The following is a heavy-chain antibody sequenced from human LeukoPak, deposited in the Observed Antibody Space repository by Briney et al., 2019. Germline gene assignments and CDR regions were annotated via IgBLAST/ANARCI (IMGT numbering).Heavy chain of an antibody. CDR1: GFTFSSYA. Sequence: GGSLRLSCAASGFTFSSYAMSWVRQAPGKGLEWVSAISGSGGSTYYADSVKGRFTISRDNSKNTLYLQMNSLRAEDTAVYYCALHRTLWQQLLDYWGQGTLVTVSS. CDR2: ISGSGGST. V-gene: IGHV3-23*01. CDR3: ALHRTLWQQLLDY. J-gene: IGHJ4*02. D-gene: IGHD6-19*01.